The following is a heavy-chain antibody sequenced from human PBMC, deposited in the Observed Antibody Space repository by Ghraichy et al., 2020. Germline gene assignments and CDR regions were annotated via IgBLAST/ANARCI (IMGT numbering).Heavy chain of an antibody. CDR2: IWYDGSYK. CDR3: ARDVGEVSDY. CDR1: GFIFRSYN. V-gene: IGHV3-33*01. Sequence: GGSLRLSCAASGFIFRSYNMHWVRQAPGKGLEWVAVIWYDGSYKYYTDSVKGRFTISRDNSKNTVYLQMNSLRVEDTSVYYCARDVGEVSDYWGQGTLVTVSS. J-gene: IGHJ4*02.